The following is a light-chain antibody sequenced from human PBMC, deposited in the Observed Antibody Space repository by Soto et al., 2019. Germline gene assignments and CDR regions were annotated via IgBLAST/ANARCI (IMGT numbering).Light chain of an antibody. J-gene: IGKJ5*01. CDR2: GAS. CDR3: QQYNNSPIT. V-gene: IGKV3-15*01. CDR1: QTVLSN. Sequence: EIVMTQSRATLCVSPGERATLSSRASQTVLSNLAWDQQKPGQPPRILIYGASTRATGIPARFSGSGSGAECTLTISSLQSEDFAVYYCQQYNNSPITFGQGTRLE.